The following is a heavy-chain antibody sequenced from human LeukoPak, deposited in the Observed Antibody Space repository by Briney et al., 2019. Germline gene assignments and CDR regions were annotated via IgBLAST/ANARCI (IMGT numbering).Heavy chain of an antibody. Sequence: PGGSLRLSCAASGFTFSSYWMHWVRQAPGKGLVWVSRINSDGSSTSYADSVKGRFTISRDNAKNTLYLQMNSLRAEDTAVYYCARDETALDYYGSGSYPRALSYWGQGTLVTVSS. D-gene: IGHD3-10*01. J-gene: IGHJ4*02. CDR1: GFTFSSYW. CDR3: ARDETALDYYGSGSYPRALSY. V-gene: IGHV3-74*01. CDR2: INSDGSST.